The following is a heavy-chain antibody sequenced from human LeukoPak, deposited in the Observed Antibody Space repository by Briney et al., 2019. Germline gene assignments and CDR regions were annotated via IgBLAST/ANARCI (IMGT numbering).Heavy chain of an antibody. D-gene: IGHD6-13*01. CDR1: GYTFTSYA. J-gene: IGHJ6*02. V-gene: IGHV1-3*01. Sequence: ASVKVSCKASGYTFTSYAMHWVRQAPGQRLEWMGWINAGNGNTKHSQKFQGRVTITADESTSTAYMELSSLRSEDTAVYYCARARPPIAARYYYYYGMDVWGQGTTVTVSS. CDR2: INAGNGNT. CDR3: ARARPPIAARYYYYYGMDV.